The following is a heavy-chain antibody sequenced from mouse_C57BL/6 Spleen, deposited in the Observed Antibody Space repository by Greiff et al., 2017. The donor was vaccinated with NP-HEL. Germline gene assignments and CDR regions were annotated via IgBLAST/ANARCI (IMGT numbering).Heavy chain of an antibody. J-gene: IGHJ4*01. V-gene: IGHV1-64*01. Sequence: QVQLQQPGAELVKPGASVKLSCKASGYTFTSYWMHWVKQRPGQGLEWIGMIHPNSGSTNYNEKFKSKATLTVDKSSSTAYMQLSSLTSEDSAVYYCARDSQLRSYAMDYWGQGTSVTVSS. CDR2: IHPNSGST. CDR1: GYTFTSYW. D-gene: IGHD1-1*01. CDR3: ARDSQLRSYAMDY.